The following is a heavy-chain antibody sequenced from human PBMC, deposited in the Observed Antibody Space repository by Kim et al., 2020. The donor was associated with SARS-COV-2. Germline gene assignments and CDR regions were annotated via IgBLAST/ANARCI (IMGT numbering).Heavy chain of an antibody. Sequence: GGSLRLSCAPSGLTFIHAYMTWVRQTPGGGLEWIGRIKSKAGGGTAEYCASVKDRFTISRDDSKATVFLQMSSLKSEDTAVYYCAKDVHLTGGALHMWGQDPMVSVPS. D-gene: IGHD3-10*01. CDR3: AKDVHLTGGALHM. V-gene: IGHV3-15*01. CDR1: GLTFIHAY. J-gene: IGHJ3*02. CDR2: IKSKAGGGTA.